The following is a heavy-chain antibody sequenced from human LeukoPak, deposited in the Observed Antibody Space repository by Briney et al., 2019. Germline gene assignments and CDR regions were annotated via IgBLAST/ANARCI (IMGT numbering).Heavy chain of an antibody. V-gene: IGHV3-21*01. CDR2: ISSSSSYI. D-gene: IGHD6-13*01. Sequence: GRSLRLSCAASGFTFSSYSMNWVRQAPGKGLEWVSSISSSSSYIYYADSVKGRFTISRDNAKNSLYLQMNSLRAEDTAVYYCARDLKLGRSWYFGYWGQGTLVTVSS. CDR1: GFTFSSYS. J-gene: IGHJ4*02. CDR3: ARDLKLGRSWYFGY.